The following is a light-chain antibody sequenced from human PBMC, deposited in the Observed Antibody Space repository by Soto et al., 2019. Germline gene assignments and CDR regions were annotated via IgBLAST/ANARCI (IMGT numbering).Light chain of an antibody. CDR3: HSFKIITTWV. V-gene: IGLV2-14*01. J-gene: IGLJ3*02. CDR1: SSDVGRYNY. CDR2: EVR. Sequence: QSALTQPASVSGSPGQSITISCTGTSSDVGRYNYVSWYQQHPGKAPKLMIYEVRNRPSGVSSWFSGSKSGNTASLPISGLQAEDEAEYYCHSFKIITTWVFGGGTKLTVL.